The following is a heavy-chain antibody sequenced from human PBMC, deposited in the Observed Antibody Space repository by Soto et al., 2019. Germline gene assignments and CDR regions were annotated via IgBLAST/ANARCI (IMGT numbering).Heavy chain of an antibody. CDR3: STWAGLVTDRGFRGPLDY. Sequence: QVHLVQSGAEVKKTGSSVKVSCQASGSSFSRRSITWVRQAPGQGHEWLGGITPAFGTTNFAQKFQGRVTINADESTSTAYLELSSLRSEDTAVYYCSTWAGLVTDRGFRGPLDYGGEGTLVTVSS. J-gene: IGHJ4*02. CDR1: GSSFSRRS. V-gene: IGHV1-69*01. D-gene: IGHD2-21*02. CDR2: ITPAFGTT.